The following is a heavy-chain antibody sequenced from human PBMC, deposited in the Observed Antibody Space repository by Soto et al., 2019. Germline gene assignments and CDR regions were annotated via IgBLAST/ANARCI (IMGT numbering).Heavy chain of an antibody. CDR3: ARAGIRGAGYYGMDV. V-gene: IGHV3-30-3*01. D-gene: IGHD1-26*01. Sequence: QVQLVESGGGVVQPGRSLRLSCAASGFTFRSYAMHWVRQAPGKGLEWVGVISYDGTNTYHADPVKGRFTISRDISKNTLYMQMNSLRAEDTAVYYCARAGIRGAGYYGMDVWGQGTTVTVSS. CDR2: ISYDGTNT. CDR1: GFTFRSYA. J-gene: IGHJ6*02.